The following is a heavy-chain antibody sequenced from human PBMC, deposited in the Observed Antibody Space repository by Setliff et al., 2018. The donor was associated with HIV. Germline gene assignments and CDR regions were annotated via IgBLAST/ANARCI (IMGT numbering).Heavy chain of an antibody. CDR1: GGTFSSYA. CDR2: MNPNSGNT. CDR3: GRVVAGAGTAIGY. D-gene: IGHD6-19*01. V-gene: IGHV1-8*02. Sequence: ASVKVSCKASGGTFSSYAINWVRQATGQGLEWMGWMNPNSGNTGYAQKFQGRVTMTRNTSISTAYMELRSLRSEDTAVYYCGRVVAGAGTAIGYWGQGTLVTGSS. J-gene: IGHJ4*02.